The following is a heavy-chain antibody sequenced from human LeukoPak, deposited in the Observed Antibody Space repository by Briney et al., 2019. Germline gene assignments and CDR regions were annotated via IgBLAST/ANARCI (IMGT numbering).Heavy chain of an antibody. D-gene: IGHD5-18*01. Sequence: SGPTLVNPTQTLTLTCTFSGFSLSTTGVAVGWIRQPPGKALEWLALIYWDDDKRYNPSLKSRLTITKDTSKNQVVLILTNMDPVDTATYYCAHRPSLSGYSYYFDYWGQGTLVTVSS. V-gene: IGHV2-5*02. CDR3: AHRPSLSGYSYYFDY. J-gene: IGHJ4*02. CDR2: IYWDDDK. CDR1: GFSLSTTGVA.